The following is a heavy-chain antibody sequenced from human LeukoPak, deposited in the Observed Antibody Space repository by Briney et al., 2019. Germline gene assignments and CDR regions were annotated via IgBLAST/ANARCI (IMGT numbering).Heavy chain of an antibody. D-gene: IGHD6-6*01. Sequence: ASVKVSCKASGYTFTGHYMHWVRQAPGQGLEWMGWINPNSGGTNYAQKFQGRVTMTRDTSISTAYMELSRLRSDDTAVYYCARELSSSSSIGTNWFDPWGQGTLVTVSS. J-gene: IGHJ5*02. V-gene: IGHV1-2*02. CDR3: ARELSSSSSIGTNWFDP. CDR2: INPNSGGT. CDR1: GYTFTGHY.